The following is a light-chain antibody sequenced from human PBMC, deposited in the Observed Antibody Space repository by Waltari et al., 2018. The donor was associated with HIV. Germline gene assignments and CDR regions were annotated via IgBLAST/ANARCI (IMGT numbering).Light chain of an antibody. CDR1: QTVTSSY. CDR2: GAS. V-gene: IGKV3-20*01. J-gene: IGKJ5*01. Sequence: EIVLTQSPATLSLSPGERATLSCRASQTVTSSYLAWYQLKPGQAPRLLISGASSRASGIPDRFSGSGSGTDFTLTISRLEPEDFAVYYCQQYGTSRVTFGQGTRLEIK. CDR3: QQYGTSRVT.